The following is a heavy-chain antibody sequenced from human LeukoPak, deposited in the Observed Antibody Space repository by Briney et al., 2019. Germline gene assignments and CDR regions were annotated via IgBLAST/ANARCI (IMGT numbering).Heavy chain of an antibody. D-gene: IGHD3-9*01. CDR2: MRYDGSNR. Sequence: GGSLRLSCAASGFTFSSYGMHWVRQAPGKGLEWVASMRYDGSNRNYADSVKGRFTISRDNSKNTLYLQMNSLRAEDTAVYYCAKGVKVPLLRYFSYYMDVWGKGTTVTISS. CDR1: GFTFSSYG. J-gene: IGHJ6*03. V-gene: IGHV3-30*02. CDR3: AKGVKVPLLRYFSYYMDV.